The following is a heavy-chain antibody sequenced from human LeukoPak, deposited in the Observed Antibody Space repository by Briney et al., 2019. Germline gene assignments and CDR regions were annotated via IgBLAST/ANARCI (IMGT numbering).Heavy chain of an antibody. J-gene: IGHJ5*02. V-gene: IGHV4-4*02. CDR3: ARDKGQYGSGTRGFTWFDP. CDR2: IYHSGST. CDR1: GGSISNSNW. D-gene: IGHD3-10*01. Sequence: SETLSLTCAVSGGSISNSNWWNWVRQPPGKGLEWIGDIYHSGSTNYNPSLKSRVTISVDKSKNQFSLMLNSVTAADTAVYYCARDKGQYGSGTRGFTWFDPWGQGTLVTVSS.